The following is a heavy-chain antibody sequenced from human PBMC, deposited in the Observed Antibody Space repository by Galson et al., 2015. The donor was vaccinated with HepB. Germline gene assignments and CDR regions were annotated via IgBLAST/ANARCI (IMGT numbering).Heavy chain of an antibody. Sequence: SLRLSCAASGFTFSDYYMSWIRQAPGKGLEWVSYISSSSSYTNYADSVKGRFTISRDNAKSSLYLQMNSLRAEDTAVYYCARVIWDSSGYYYVSAWLKDYGMDVWGQGTTVTVSS. CDR3: ARVIWDSSGYYYVSAWLKDYGMDV. V-gene: IGHV3-11*06. J-gene: IGHJ6*02. CDR1: GFTFSDYY. CDR2: ISSSSSYT. D-gene: IGHD3-22*01.